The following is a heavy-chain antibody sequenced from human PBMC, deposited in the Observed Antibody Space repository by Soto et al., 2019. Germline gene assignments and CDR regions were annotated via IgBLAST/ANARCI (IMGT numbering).Heavy chain of an antibody. CDR3: AKGTTGPAFDI. V-gene: IGHV1-69*02. Sequence: SVKVSCKASGGTFSSYTSSWVRQAPGQGLEWMGRIIPILGIANYAQKFQGRVTITADKSTSTAYMELSSLRSEDTAVYYCAKGTTGPAFDIWGQGTMVTVSS. D-gene: IGHD1-1*01. CDR2: IIPILGIA. J-gene: IGHJ3*02. CDR1: GGTFSSYT.